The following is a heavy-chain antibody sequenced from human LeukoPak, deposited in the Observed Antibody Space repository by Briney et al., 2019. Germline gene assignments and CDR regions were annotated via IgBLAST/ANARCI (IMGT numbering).Heavy chain of an antibody. J-gene: IGHJ5*02. CDR3: ATLGYSSSWIWFDP. Sequence: ASVKVSCKVSGYTLTELSMHWVRQTPGKGLEWMGAFDPEDGETIYAQKFQGRVTMTEDTSTDTAYMELSSLRSEDTAVYYCATLGYSSSWIWFDPWGQGTLVTVSS. CDR2: FDPEDGET. D-gene: IGHD6-13*01. CDR1: GYTLTELS. V-gene: IGHV1-24*01.